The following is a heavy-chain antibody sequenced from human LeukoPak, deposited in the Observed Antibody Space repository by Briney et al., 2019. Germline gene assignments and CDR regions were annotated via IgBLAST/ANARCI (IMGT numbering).Heavy chain of an antibody. CDR3: ARDLSGVTGYTYGRGIDY. J-gene: IGHJ4*02. CDR1: GFTFSTYW. Sequence: GGSLRLSCAATGFTFSTYWMSWVRQAPGKGLEWVANIKQDGSAKYYVDSVKGRFTISRDNAKTSLYLQMNSLRAEDTAVYYCARDLSGVTGYTYGRGIDYWGQGTLVTVSS. CDR2: IKQDGSAK. V-gene: IGHV3-7*01. D-gene: IGHD5-18*01.